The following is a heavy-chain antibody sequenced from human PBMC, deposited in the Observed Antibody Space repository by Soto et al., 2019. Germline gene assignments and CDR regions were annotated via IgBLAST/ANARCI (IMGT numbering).Heavy chain of an antibody. CDR1: GFTFSSHW. J-gene: IGHJ3*02. Sequence: EVQLVEAGGDLVQPGGSLRLSCVGSGFTFSSHWMSWVRQAPGKGLEWVANIKQDGSAKYYVAYVTGRVTISRDNAKNALHLQMKSMRAEDTAVYYCERSVRSDFDIWGQGTMVADSS. CDR3: ERSVRSDFDI. V-gene: IGHV3-7*01. CDR2: IKQDGSAK. D-gene: IGHD2-8*01.